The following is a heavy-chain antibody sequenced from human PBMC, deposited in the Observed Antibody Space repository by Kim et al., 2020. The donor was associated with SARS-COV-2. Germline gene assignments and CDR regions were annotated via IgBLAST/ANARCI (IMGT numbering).Heavy chain of an antibody. J-gene: IGHJ4*02. CDR2: IYYSGST. CDR1: GGSISSSSYY. Sequence: SETLSLTCTVSGGSISSSSYYWGWIRQPPGKGLEWIGSIYYSGSTYYNPSLKSRVTISVDTSKNQFSLKLSSVTAADTAVYYCASLLGGYCSGGSCYSGFDYWGQGALVTVSS. D-gene: IGHD2-15*01. V-gene: IGHV4-39*01. CDR3: ASLLGGYCSGGSCYSGFDY.